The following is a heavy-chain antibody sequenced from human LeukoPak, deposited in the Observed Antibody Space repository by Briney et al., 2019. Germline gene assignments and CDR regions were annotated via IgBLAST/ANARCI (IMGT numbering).Heavy chain of an antibody. CDR1: GGSISSGDYY. D-gene: IGHD3-10*01. J-gene: IGHJ3*02. CDR2: IYYSGST. V-gene: IGHV4-30-4*01. CDR3: ARGAAEWFAFDI. Sequence: SETLSLTCTVSGGSISSGDYYWSWIRQPPGKGLEWIEYIYYSGSTYYNPSLKSRVTISVDTSKNQFSLKLSSVTAADTAVYYCARGAAEWFAFDIWGQGTMVTVSS.